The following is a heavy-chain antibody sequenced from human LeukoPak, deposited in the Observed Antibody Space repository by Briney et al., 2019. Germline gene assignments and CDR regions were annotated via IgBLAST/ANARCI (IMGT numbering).Heavy chain of an antibody. CDR1: GFTFSSYA. J-gene: IGHJ4*02. CDR3: ARARMRWLQPSTFFN. V-gene: IGHV3-30*04. CDR2: ISYDGSNK. D-gene: IGHD5-24*01. Sequence: GRSLRLSCAASGFTFSSYAMHWVRQAPGKGLEWVAVISYDGSNKYYADSVKGRFTISRDNSKNTLYLQMNSLRAEDTAVYYCARARMRWLQPSTFFNWGQGTLVTVPS.